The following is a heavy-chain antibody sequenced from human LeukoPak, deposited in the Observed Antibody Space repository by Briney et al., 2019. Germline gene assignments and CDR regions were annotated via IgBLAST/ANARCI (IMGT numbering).Heavy chain of an antibody. CDR2: ISAYNGNT. CDR1: GYTFTSYD. D-gene: IGHD1-26*01. V-gene: IGHV1-18*01. Sequence: GASVKVSCKASGYTFTSYDINWVRQAPGQGLEWMGWISAYNGNTNYAQKLQGRVTMTTDTSTSTAYMELRSLRSDDTAVYYCASGGVGRRPSLEFDYWGQGTLVTVSS. CDR3: ASGGVGRRPSLEFDY. J-gene: IGHJ4*02.